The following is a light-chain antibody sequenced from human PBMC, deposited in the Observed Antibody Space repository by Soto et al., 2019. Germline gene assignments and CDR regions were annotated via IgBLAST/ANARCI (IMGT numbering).Light chain of an antibody. CDR1: QSISSY. J-gene: IGKJ1*01. V-gene: IGKV1-39*01. Sequence: DIQMTQSPSSLSASVGDRVTITCRASQSISSYLNWYQQKPGKAPKLLIYAASSLQSGVPSRFSGSGSGTDFTLTISSLQPEDFAPYDCRRSYSTPRTFGEGTKVEIK. CDR3: RRSYSTPRT. CDR2: AAS.